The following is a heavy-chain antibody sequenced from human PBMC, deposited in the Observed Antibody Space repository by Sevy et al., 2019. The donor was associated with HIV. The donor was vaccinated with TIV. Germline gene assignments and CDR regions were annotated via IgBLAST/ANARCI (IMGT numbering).Heavy chain of an antibody. D-gene: IGHD3-16*01. V-gene: IGHV3-48*01. CDR3: ARDKMGGSFDI. CDR1: GFTFSSYD. Sequence: GGSLRLSCAASGFTFSSYDMNWVRQAPGKGLKWVSFITTSGGTIYYADSVKGRFTVSRDSAENSLYLQMNSLRVEDTAVYYCARDKMGGSFDIWGQRTMVTVSS. CDR2: ITTSGGTI. J-gene: IGHJ3*02.